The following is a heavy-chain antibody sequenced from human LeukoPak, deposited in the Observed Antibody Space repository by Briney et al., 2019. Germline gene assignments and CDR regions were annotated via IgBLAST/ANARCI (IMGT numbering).Heavy chain of an antibody. CDR3: TTRGDLDY. V-gene: IGHV3-73*01. Sequence: QAGGSLRLSCAASGFTFSGSAMHWVRQASGKGLEWVGRIRNKANSYATTYAASVKGRFTISRDDSKNTAYLQMNSLKTEDAAVYYCTTRGDLDYWGQGTLVTVSS. CDR2: IRNKANSYAT. CDR1: GFTFSGSA. J-gene: IGHJ4*02. D-gene: IGHD4-17*01.